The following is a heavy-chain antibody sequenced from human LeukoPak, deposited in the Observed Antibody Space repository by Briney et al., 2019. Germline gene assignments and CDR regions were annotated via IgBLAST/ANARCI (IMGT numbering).Heavy chain of an antibody. Sequence: SGGSLRVSCAASGFTFSSYGMHWVRQAPGKGLEWVAVISYDGSNKCYADSVKGRFTISRDNSKNTLYLQMNSLRAEDTAVYYCAKVGRYYYDSSGYFDYRGQGTLVTVSS. D-gene: IGHD3-22*01. CDR3: AKVGRYYYDSSGYFDY. CDR1: GFTFSSYG. CDR2: ISYDGSNK. V-gene: IGHV3-30*18. J-gene: IGHJ4*02.